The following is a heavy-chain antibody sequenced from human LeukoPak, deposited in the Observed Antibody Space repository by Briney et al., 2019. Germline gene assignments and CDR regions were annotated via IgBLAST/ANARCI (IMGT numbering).Heavy chain of an antibody. Sequence: QPGGSLRLSCAASGFTFSTYVMTWVRQAPGKGLEWVSAIGGGDSTYYADSVKGRFTISRDNSKNALYLQMDSLRADDTAVYYCAKGRFADGYNLWGQGTLVTVSS. J-gene: IGHJ4*02. CDR1: GFTFSTYV. V-gene: IGHV3-23*01. CDR3: AKGRFADGYNL. CDR2: IGGGDST. D-gene: IGHD5-24*01.